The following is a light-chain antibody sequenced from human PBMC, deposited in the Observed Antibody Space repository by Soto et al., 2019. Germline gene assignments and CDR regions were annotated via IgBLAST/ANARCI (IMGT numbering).Light chain of an antibody. J-gene: IGKJ4*01. CDR2: GAS. Sequence: EIQMTQSPSSVSASLGDRVTITCRASQGISSWLAWYQQKPGKAPKLLLYGASTWASGVPSRFSGSGSGTEFTLTISSLQPEDFAAYYCQQANSCPPTFGGGTKVEIK. CDR1: QGISSW. CDR3: QQANSCPPT. V-gene: IGKV1D-12*01.